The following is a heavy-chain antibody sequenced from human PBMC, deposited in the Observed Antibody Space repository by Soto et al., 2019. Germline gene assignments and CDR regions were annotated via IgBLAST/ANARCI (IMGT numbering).Heavy chain of an antibody. J-gene: IGHJ6*02. CDR3: ASFDGTLVRGGRSSPYEMDV. Sequence: QVLLVQSGPEVKKPGSSVKVSCKASGGTFNNYAINWVRQAPGKGLDWMGGIIPTFGTGIHAQKFQGRVTITADESTTTAYMELNGLRSEDTAIYYCASFDGTLVRGGRSSPYEMDVWGQGTTVIVSS. D-gene: IGHD3-10*01. CDR2: IIPTFGTG. CDR1: GGTFNNYA. V-gene: IGHV1-69*01.